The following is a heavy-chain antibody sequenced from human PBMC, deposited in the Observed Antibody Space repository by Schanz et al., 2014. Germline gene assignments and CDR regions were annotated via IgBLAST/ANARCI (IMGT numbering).Heavy chain of an antibody. V-gene: IGHV3-23*04. CDR1: GFTFSSNA. CDR2: MYINSGST. D-gene: IGHD5-12*01. J-gene: IGHJ3*01. Sequence: VQLVESGGGVVQPGRSLKLSCAASGFTFSSNAMCWVRQAPGKGLEWISSMYINSGSTQYADSVKGRFIISRDSSKNTLFLQMNSLRAEDTAVYFCARDGGRDGYNLAFDVWGQGTLVTLSS. CDR3: ARDGGRDGYNLAFDV.